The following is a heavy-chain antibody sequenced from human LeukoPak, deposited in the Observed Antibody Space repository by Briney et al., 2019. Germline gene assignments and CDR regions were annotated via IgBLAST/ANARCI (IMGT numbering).Heavy chain of an antibody. CDR2: ISYDGSNK. Sequence: GGSLRLSCAASGFTFSSYAMHWVRQAPGKGLEWVAVISYDGSNKYYADSVKGRFTISRDNSKNTLYLQMNSLRAEDTAVYYCARVGAAADTQSDYWGQGTLVIVSS. CDR1: GFTFSSYA. J-gene: IGHJ4*02. V-gene: IGHV3-30-3*01. CDR3: ARVGAAADTQSDY. D-gene: IGHD6-13*01.